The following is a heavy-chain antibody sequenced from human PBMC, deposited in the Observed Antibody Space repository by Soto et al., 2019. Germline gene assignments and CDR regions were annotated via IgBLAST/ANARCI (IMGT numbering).Heavy chain of an antibody. Sequence: QVQLVQSGAEVKKPGASVKVSCKASRYSFTNYAMHWVRQAPGQRLEWMGWINGGNGNTKYSQKFQDRVTMTRNTSISTAYMELSSLRSEDTAVYYCARVLGRVVAAMAYWGQGTLVTVSS. CDR1: RYSFTNYA. J-gene: IGHJ4*02. V-gene: IGHV1-3*01. D-gene: IGHD2-15*01. CDR2: INGGNGNT. CDR3: ARVLGRVVAAMAY.